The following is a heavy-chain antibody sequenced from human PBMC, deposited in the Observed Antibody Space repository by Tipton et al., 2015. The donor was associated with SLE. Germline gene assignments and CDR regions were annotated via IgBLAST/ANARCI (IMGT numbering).Heavy chain of an antibody. J-gene: IGHJ4*02. CDR1: GASISTNNYY. D-gene: IGHD6-19*01. CDR2: FYHSGST. Sequence: TLSLTCTVSGASISTNNYYWGWIRQPPGKGLEWIGSFYHSGSTYYNPSLKSRVTISVDTSKNQISLKLRSVTAADTAVYYCAGTPWLVRFEYWGQGTLVNVSP. V-gene: IGHV4-39*01. CDR3: AGTPWLVRFEY.